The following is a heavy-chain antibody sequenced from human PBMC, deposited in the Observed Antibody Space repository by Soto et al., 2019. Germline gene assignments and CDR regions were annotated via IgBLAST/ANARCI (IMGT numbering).Heavy chain of an antibody. CDR1: GYSFTSYW. CDR3: ARGVREYSYGYGDHGPYYFDD. D-gene: IGHD5-18*01. V-gene: IGHV5-51*01. J-gene: IGHJ4*02. CDR2: IYPGDSDT. Sequence: EVQLVQSGAEVKKPGESLKISCKGSGYSFTSYWIGWVRQMPGKGLEWMGIIYPGDSDTRYSPSFQGQVTISADKSISTAYLQWSSLKASDTAMYYCARGVREYSYGYGDHGPYYFDDWGQGTLVTVSS.